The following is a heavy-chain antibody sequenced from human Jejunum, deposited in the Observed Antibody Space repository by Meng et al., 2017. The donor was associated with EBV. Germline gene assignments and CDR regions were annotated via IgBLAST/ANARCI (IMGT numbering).Heavy chain of an antibody. D-gene: IGHD3-22*01. CDR2: INPDSGGT. J-gene: IGHJ4*02. CDR3: ARDYSDSSRQGY. CDR1: GYTFTGYF. Sequence: QVQLVQSGAEVKQPGASVRVSCKASGYTFTGYFIHWVRQAPGQGLEWMGRINPDSGGTSYTQKFQGRVTMTRDTSITTAYMELSRLGSDDTAAYYCARDYSDSSRQGYWGQGTLVTVSS. V-gene: IGHV1-2*06.